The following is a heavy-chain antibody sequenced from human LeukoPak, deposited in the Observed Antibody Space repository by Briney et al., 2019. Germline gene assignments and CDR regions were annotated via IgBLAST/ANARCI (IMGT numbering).Heavy chain of an antibody. Sequence: GGSLRLSCAASGFTLSGYAMHWVRQAPGKGLEWVAVISHDGSNKYYADSVKGRFTISRDNSKNTLYLQMNSLRAEDTAVYYCARGGGDFDYWGQGTLVTVSS. CDR1: GFTLSGYA. V-gene: IGHV3-30*14. CDR2: ISHDGSNK. D-gene: IGHD3-16*01. J-gene: IGHJ4*02. CDR3: ARGGGDFDY.